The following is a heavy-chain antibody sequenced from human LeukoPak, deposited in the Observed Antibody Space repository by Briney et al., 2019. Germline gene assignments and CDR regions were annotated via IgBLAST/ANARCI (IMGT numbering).Heavy chain of an antibody. CDR1: GGSFSGYY. Sequence: PSETLSLTCAVYGGSFSGYYWSWIRQLPGKGLEWIGEINHSGSTNYNPSLKSRVTISVDTSKNQFSLKLSSVTAADTAVYYCARYNSRRIVLMVYAIAPRAFDIWGQGTMVTVSS. CDR2: INHSGST. J-gene: IGHJ3*02. D-gene: IGHD2-8*01. V-gene: IGHV4-34*01. CDR3: ARYNSRRIVLMVYAIAPRAFDI.